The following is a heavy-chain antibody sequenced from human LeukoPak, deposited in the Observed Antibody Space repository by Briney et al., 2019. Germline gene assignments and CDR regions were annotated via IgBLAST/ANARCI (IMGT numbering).Heavy chain of an antibody. J-gene: IGHJ1*01. CDR3: AKDIGNSWYRKEKYFQH. CDR2: INGTGDTI. Sequence: GGSLRLSCAASGFTFSSYAMIWVRQAPGKGLEWVSAINGTGDTIFYADSVKGRFTISRDNSKNTLYLQMHSLRAGDTAVYFCAKDIGNSWYRKEKYFQHWGQGTLVTVSS. V-gene: IGHV3-23*01. CDR1: GFTFSSYA. D-gene: IGHD6-13*01.